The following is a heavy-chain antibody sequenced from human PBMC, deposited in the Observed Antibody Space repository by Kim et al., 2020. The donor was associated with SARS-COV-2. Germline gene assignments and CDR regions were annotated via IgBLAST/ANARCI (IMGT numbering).Heavy chain of an antibody. CDR3: AKDPPLWFGELDLDY. J-gene: IGHJ4*02. CDR1: GFTFSSYA. D-gene: IGHD3-10*01. Sequence: GGSLRLSCAASGFTFSSYAMSWVRQAPGKGLEWVSAISGSGGSTYYADSVKGRFTISRDNSKNTLYLQMNSLRAEDTAVDYCAKDPPLWFGELDLDYWGQGTLVTVSS. V-gene: IGHV3-23*01. CDR2: ISGSGGST.